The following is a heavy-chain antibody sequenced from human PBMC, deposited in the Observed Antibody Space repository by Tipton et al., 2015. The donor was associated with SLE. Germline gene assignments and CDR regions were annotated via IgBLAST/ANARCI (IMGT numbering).Heavy chain of an antibody. J-gene: IGHJ4*02. D-gene: IGHD6-13*01. Sequence: GSLRLSCAASGFTFSSYAMHWVRQAPGKGLEWVAFIRYDGSNKYYADSVKGRFTISRDNSKNTLYLQMNSLRAEDTAVYYCARGKSIAATGTKDFWGQGTLVTVSS. CDR1: GFTFSSYA. CDR2: IRYDGSNK. CDR3: ARGKSIAATGTKDF. V-gene: IGHV3-30*02.